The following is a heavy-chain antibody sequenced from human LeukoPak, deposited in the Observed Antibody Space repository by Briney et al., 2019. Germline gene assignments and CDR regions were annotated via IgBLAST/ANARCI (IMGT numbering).Heavy chain of an antibody. CDR1: GGSFSGYY. CDR2: IYYSGST. J-gene: IGHJ6*02. Sequence: SETLSLTCAVYGGSFSGYYWSWIRQPPGKGLEWIGSIYYSGSTYYNPSPKSRVTISVDTSKNQFSLKLSSVTAADTAVYYCARPDYYDFWSGYSDYYGMDVWGQGTTVTVSS. CDR3: ARPDYYDFWSGYSDYYGMDV. V-gene: IGHV4-34*01. D-gene: IGHD3-3*01.